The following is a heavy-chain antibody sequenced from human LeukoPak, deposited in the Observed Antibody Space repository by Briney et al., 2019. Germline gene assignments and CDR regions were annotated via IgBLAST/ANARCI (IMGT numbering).Heavy chain of an antibody. J-gene: IGHJ4*02. Sequence: GGSLRLSCAASGLTFDDYGMSWVRQVPGKGLEWVSGINWNGGSTGYADSVKGRFTISRDNAKNSLYLQMNSLRAEDTALYYCARIKSSGNYSPSDYWGQGALLTVSS. D-gene: IGHD1-26*01. CDR3: ARIKSSGNYSPSDY. CDR2: INWNGGST. CDR1: GLTFDDYG. V-gene: IGHV3-20*04.